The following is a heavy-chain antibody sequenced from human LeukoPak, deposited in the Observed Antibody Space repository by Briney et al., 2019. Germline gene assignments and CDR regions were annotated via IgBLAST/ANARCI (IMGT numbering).Heavy chain of an antibody. J-gene: IGHJ5*02. D-gene: IGHD3-3*01. V-gene: IGHV1-69*13. Sequence: SVKVSCKASGGTFISYAISWVRQAPGQGLEWMGGIIPIFGTANYAQKFQGRVTITADESTSTAYMELSSLRSEDTAVYYCARXXXXTIFXXADYGPYNWFDPWGQGTLVTVSS. CDR2: IIPIFGTA. CDR1: GGTFISYA. CDR3: ARXXXXTIFXXADYGPYNWFDP.